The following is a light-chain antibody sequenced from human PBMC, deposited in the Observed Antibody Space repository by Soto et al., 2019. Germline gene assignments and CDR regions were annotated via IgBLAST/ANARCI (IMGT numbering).Light chain of an antibody. Sequence: TQSPSTVSLSPGESATLSCRASQTVSHYLAWYQQKPGQAPRLLIYYASLRATGIPARFSGSGSGTDYTLTISRLEPEDSAVYYCQHRSNWPILTFGGGTKVE. CDR2: YAS. V-gene: IGKV3-11*01. J-gene: IGKJ4*01. CDR3: QHRSNWPILT. CDR1: QTVSHY.